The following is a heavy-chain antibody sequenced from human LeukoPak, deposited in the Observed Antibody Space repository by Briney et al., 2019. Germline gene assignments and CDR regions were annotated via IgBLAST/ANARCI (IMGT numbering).Heavy chain of an antibody. V-gene: IGHV3-73*01. CDR3: TRHGGYYNGQDY. Sequence: GGSLKLSCAASGFTFSGSAMHWVRQASGKGLEWVGRIRSKANSYATAYAASVKGRFTISRDDSKNTAYLQMNSLKNEDTAVYYCTRHGGYYNGQDYWGQGTLVTVSS. J-gene: IGHJ4*02. CDR1: GFTFSGSA. CDR2: IRSKANSYAT. D-gene: IGHD3-9*01.